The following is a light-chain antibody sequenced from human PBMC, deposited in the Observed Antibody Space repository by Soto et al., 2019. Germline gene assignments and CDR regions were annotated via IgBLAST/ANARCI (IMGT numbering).Light chain of an antibody. CDR2: GAS. CDR3: HTYNNWPPWT. CDR1: QSVSIN. J-gene: IGKJ1*01. Sequence: EVVMTQSPATLSVSPGERATLSCRASQSVSINLAWYQQKPGQAPRLLIFGASTRATGIPARFSGSGSGTEFTLTISSLQSEDFAVYYCHTYNNWPPWTFGQGTKVEIK. V-gene: IGKV3-15*01.